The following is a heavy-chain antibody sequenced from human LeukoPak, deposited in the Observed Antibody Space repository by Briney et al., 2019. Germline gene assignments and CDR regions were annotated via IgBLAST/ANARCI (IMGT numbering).Heavy chain of an antibody. D-gene: IGHD3-10*01. J-gene: IGHJ4*02. CDR1: GFTFSSYA. Sequence: GSLRLSCAASGFTFSSYAMHWVRQAPGKGLEWVALISYDGSSKYYADSVKGRFTISRDNSKNTLYLQMNSLRAEDTAVYYCASAYVREAFGSGSYNDYWGQGTLVTVSS. CDR2: ISYDGSSK. CDR3: ASAYVREAFGSGSYNDY. V-gene: IGHV3-30*04.